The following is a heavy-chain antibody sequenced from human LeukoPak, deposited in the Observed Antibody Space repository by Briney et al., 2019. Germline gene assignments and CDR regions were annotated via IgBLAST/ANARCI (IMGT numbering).Heavy chain of an antibody. CDR1: GFTFNNYW. Sequence: GGSLRLSCAGTGFTFNNYWMNWVRQAPGKGLEWVANIKEDGSQIYYVDSMKGRFTISRDNAKNSVYLQMNSLRAEDTAVYYCAGSSGWLFDYWGQGTLVAVSS. CDR3: AGSSGWLFDY. D-gene: IGHD6-19*01. V-gene: IGHV3-7*01. J-gene: IGHJ4*02. CDR2: IKEDGSQI.